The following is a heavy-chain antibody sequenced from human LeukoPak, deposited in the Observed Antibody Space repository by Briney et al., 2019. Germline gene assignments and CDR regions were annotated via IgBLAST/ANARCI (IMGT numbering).Heavy chain of an antibody. V-gene: IGHV6-1*01. D-gene: IGHD2-21*02. J-gene: IGHJ6*03. CDR3: AREHIVVVTAIYQRYYYYYMDV. CDR2: TYYRSKWYN. CDR1: GDSVSSNSAG. Sequence: SQTLSLTCAIFGDSVSSNSAGWSWVRQSPSRGLEWLGRTYYRSKWYNDYAVSVKSRITINPDTSKNQFSLQLNSVTPEDTAVYYCAREHIVVVTAIYQRYYYYYMDVWGKGTTVTVSS.